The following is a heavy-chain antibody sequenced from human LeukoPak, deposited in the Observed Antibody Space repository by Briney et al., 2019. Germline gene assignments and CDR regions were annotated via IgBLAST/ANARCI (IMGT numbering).Heavy chain of an antibody. CDR1: GGSISSSSYY. CDR2: IYYSGST. J-gene: IGHJ4*02. V-gene: IGHV4-39*06. Sequence: SETLSLTCTVSGGSISSSSYYWGWIRQPPGKGLEWIGSIYYSGSTYYNPSLKSRVTISVDTSKNQFPLKLSSVTAADTAVYYCARATVAGAFDFWGQGTLVTVPS. CDR3: ARATVAGAFDF. D-gene: IGHD6-19*01.